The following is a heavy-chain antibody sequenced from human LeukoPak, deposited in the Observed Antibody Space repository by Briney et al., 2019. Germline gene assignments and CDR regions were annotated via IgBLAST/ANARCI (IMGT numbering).Heavy chain of an antibody. CDR3: AKDAHYYGSGSYSYYYYMDV. J-gene: IGHJ6*03. V-gene: IGHV3-30*02. D-gene: IGHD3-10*01. Sequence: GGSLRLSCAASGFTFSSYGMHWVRQAPGKGLEGVAFIRYDGSNKYYADSVKGRFTISRGNSKNTLYLQMNSLRAEDTAVYYCAKDAHYYGSGSYSYYYYMDVWGKGTTVTISS. CDR2: IRYDGSNK. CDR1: GFTFSSYG.